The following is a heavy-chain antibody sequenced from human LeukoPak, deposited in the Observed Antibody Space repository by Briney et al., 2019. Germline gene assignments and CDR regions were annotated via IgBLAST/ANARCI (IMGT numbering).Heavy chain of an antibody. V-gene: IGHV1-46*01. CDR3: ARDSRNNYYDSSCFDY. D-gene: IGHD3-22*01. CDR2: INPSGGST. CDR1: GYTFTSYY. Sequence: ASVKVSCKASGYTFTSYYMHWVRQAPGQGLEWMGIINPSGGSTSYAQKFQGRVTMTRDTSTSTVYMEPSSLRSEDTAVYYCARDSRNNYYDSSCFDYWGQGTLVTVSS. J-gene: IGHJ4*02.